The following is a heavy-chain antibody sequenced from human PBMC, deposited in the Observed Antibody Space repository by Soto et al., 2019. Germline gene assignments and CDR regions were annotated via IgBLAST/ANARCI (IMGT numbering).Heavy chain of an antibody. CDR1: GFTFSSYA. CDR2: ISYDGSNK. CDR3: ARGIAAAAPLAYYFDY. D-gene: IGHD6-13*01. V-gene: IGHV3-30-3*01. J-gene: IGHJ4*02. Sequence: GGSLRLSCAASGFTFSSYAMHWVRQAPGKGLEWVAVISYDGSNKYYADSVKGRFTISRDNSKNTLYLQMNSLRAEDTAVYYCARGIAAAAPLAYYFDYWGQGTLVTVSS.